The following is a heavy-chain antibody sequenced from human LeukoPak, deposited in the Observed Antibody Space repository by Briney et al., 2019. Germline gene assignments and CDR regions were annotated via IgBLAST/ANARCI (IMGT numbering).Heavy chain of an antibody. CDR2: MKPNSGNT. V-gene: IGHV1-8*01. Sequence: SSVKVSCKASGYTFTSYDINWVRQATGQGLEWMGWMKPNSGNTGYAQKFQGRVTMTRNTSISTAYMELGSLRSEDTAVYYCARSGGKRYCTNGVCYTQFDYWGQGTLVTVSS. J-gene: IGHJ4*02. D-gene: IGHD2-8*01. CDR3: ARSGGKRYCTNGVCYTQFDY. CDR1: GYTFTSYD.